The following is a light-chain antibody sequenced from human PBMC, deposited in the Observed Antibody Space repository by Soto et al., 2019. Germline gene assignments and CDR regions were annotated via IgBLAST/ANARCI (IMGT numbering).Light chain of an antibody. V-gene: IGKV1-39*01. CDR2: AAS. Sequence: IPMTQARATPAGSLGGRVLITCGASQSISSWLAWYQQKPGKAPKLLIFAASSLQSGVPSRFSGSRSGPDFTLTISSLQPEDFATYYCQQSYSSPPTFGQGTKVAIK. CDR1: QSISSW. J-gene: IGKJ1*01. CDR3: QQSYSSPPT.